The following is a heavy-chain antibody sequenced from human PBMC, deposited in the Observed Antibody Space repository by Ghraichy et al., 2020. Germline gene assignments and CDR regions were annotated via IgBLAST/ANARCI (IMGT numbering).Heavy chain of an antibody. CDR2: INHSGST. CDR1: GGSFSGYY. CDR3: ARGGVWSTNWFDP. Sequence: SETLSLTCAVYGGSFSGYYWSWIRQPPGKGLEWIGEINHSGSTNYNPSLKSRVTISVDTSKNQFSLKLSSVTAADTAVYYCARGGVWSTNWFDPWGQGTLVTVSS. V-gene: IGHV4-34*01. J-gene: IGHJ5*02. D-gene: IGHD2-21*01.